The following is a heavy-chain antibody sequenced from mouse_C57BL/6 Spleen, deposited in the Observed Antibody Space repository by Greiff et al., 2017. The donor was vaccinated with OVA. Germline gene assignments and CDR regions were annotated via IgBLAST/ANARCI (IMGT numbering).Heavy chain of an antibody. D-gene: IGHD2-1*01. CDR3: ARRGNYGRYYAMDY. CDR1: GYAFSSYW. Sequence: QVQLQQSGAELVKPGASVKISCKASGYAFSSYWMNWVKQRPGKGLEWIGQIYPGDGDTNYNGKFKGKATLTADKSSSTAYMQLSSLTSEDSAVYFCARRGNYGRYYAMDYWGQGTSVTVSS. J-gene: IGHJ4*01. CDR2: IYPGDGDT. V-gene: IGHV1-80*01.